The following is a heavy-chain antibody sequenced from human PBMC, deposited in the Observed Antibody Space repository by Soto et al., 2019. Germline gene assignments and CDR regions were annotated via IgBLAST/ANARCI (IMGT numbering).Heavy chain of an antibody. V-gene: IGHV1-3*01. CDR2: INAGNGNT. CDR1: GYTFTSYA. J-gene: IGHJ4*02. CDR3: ARAAYSYGYAHFDY. D-gene: IGHD5-18*01. Sequence: ASVQVSCKASGYTFTSYAMHWVREAPGQRLERMGWINAGNGNTKYSQKFQGRVTITRDTSASTAYMELSSLRSEDTAVYYCARAAYSYGYAHFDYWGQGTLVTVSS.